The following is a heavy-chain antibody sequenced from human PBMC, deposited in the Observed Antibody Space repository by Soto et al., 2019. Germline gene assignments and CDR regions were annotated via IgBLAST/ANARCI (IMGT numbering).Heavy chain of an antibody. D-gene: IGHD3-10*02. Sequence: QVQLVQSGAEVKKPGASVKVSCKASGYTFTSYYMHWVRHAPGQGLEWMGIINPSGGSTSYAQTFQGRVTMIRDTSTSTFYMELSSLRSEDTAVYYCARLGLGCSGSYSHLRDAFDIWGQGTMVTVSS. J-gene: IGHJ3*02. CDR3: ARLGLGCSGSYSHLRDAFDI. CDR2: INPSGGST. V-gene: IGHV1-46*03. CDR1: GYTFTSYY.